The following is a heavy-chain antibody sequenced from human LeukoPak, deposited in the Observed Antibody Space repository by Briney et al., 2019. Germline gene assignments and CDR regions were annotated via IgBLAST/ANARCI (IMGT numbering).Heavy chain of an antibody. CDR3: AKDGGLRVAGTDY. V-gene: IGHV3-30-3*01. CDR1: GFTFSSYA. J-gene: IGHJ4*02. CDR2: ISYDGSNK. D-gene: IGHD6-19*01. Sequence: GGSLRLSCAASGFTFSSYAMHWVRQAPGKGLEWVAVISYDGSNKYYADSVKGRFTISGDNSKNTLYLQMNSLRAEDTAVYYCAKDGGLRVAGTDYWGQGTLVTVSS.